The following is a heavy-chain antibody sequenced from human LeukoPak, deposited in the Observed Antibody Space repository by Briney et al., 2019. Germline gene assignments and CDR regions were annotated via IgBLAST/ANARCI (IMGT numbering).Heavy chain of an antibody. CDR3: ARDLSVHGANFDY. CDR1: GFTFSSYA. J-gene: IGHJ4*02. CDR2: ISGSGGRT. D-gene: IGHD3-10*01. Sequence: GGSLRLSCAASGFTFSSYALSWVRQTPGKGLEWVSGISGSGGRTYYADSVKGRFTISRDNAKNSLYLQMNSLRAEDTAVYYCARDLSVHGANFDYWGQGTLVTVSS. V-gene: IGHV3-23*01.